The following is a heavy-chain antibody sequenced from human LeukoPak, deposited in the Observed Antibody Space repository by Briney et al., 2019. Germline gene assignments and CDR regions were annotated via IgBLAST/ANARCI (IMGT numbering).Heavy chain of an antibody. CDR3: ARVRAIFGVVIMGYFDY. CDR1: GYTFTSYG. Sequence: ASVKVSCKASGYTFTSYGISWVRQAPGQGLEWMGWINPNSGGTNYAQKFQGRVTMTRDTSISTAYMELSRLRSDDTAVYYCARVRAIFGVVIMGYFDYWGQGTLVTVSS. V-gene: IGHV1-2*02. J-gene: IGHJ4*02. D-gene: IGHD3-3*01. CDR2: INPNSGGT.